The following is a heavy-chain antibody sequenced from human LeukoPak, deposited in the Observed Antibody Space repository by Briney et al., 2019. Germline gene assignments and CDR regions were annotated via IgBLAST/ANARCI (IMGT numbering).Heavy chain of an antibody. CDR1: GGSISSSSYY. Sequence: SETLSLTCTVPGGSISSSSYYWGWIRQPPGKGLEWIATIYYTGSTYYSPSLKSRVTISVDTSKNQFSLKLSSVTAADTAVYYCARQRFDSRGYGAFDIWGQGTMVTVSS. J-gene: IGHJ3*02. D-gene: IGHD3-22*01. CDR3: ARQRFDSRGYGAFDI. CDR2: IYYTGST. V-gene: IGHV4-39*01.